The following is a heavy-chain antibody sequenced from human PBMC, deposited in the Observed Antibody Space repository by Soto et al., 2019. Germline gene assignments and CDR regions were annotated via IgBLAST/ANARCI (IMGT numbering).Heavy chain of an antibody. CDR2: IYAGTIT. V-gene: IGHV3-53*01. J-gene: IGHJ4*02. CDR1: GITVSSYY. D-gene: IGHD3-22*01. Sequence: GGSLRLSCAVSGITVSSYYMSWVRQAAGKGLVWVSVIYAGTITYYADSVKGRFTIYRDNSKNTLNLEMNSLRVEDTAVYYCARIPYDNSGTIFDYWGQGTLVTVSS. CDR3: ARIPYDNSGTIFDY.